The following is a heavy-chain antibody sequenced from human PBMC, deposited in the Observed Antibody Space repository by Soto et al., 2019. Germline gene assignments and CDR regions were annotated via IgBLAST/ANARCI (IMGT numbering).Heavy chain of an antibody. CDR1: GGSVSSGSYY. CDR2: IYYSGST. J-gene: IGHJ5*02. V-gene: IGHV4-61*01. Sequence: SETLSLTCTVSGGSVSSGSYYWSWIRQPPGKGLEWIGYIYYSGSTNYNPSLKSRVTISVDTSKNQFSLKLSSVTAADTAVYYCARDRIRYCSSTSCYTHTWFDPWGQGTLVTVSS. CDR3: ARDRIRYCSSTSCYTHTWFDP. D-gene: IGHD2-2*02.